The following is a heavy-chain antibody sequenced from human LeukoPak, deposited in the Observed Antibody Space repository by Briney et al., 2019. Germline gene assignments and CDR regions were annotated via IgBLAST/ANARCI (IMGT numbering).Heavy chain of an antibody. CDR2: INHSGST. Sequence: SETLSLTCAVYGGSFSVYYWSWIRQPPGKGLEWIGEINHSGSTNYNPSLKSRVTISVDTSKNQFSLKLSSVTAADTAVYYCERISRDIVVVPAATNGWFDPWGQGTLVTVSS. CDR1: GGSFSVYY. J-gene: IGHJ5*02. D-gene: IGHD2-2*01. CDR3: ERISRDIVVVPAATNGWFDP. V-gene: IGHV4-34*01.